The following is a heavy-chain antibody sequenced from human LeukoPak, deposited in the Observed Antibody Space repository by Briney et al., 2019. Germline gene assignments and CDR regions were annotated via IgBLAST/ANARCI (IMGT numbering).Heavy chain of an antibody. J-gene: IGHJ4*02. V-gene: IGHV1-46*01. CDR1: GYTFTGYY. D-gene: IGHD3-10*01. CDR2: INPSGGST. CDR3: ARVHFGDYYFDY. Sequence: GASVKVSCKASGYTFTGYYMHWVRQAPGQGLEWMGIINPSGGSTSYAQKFQGRVTMTRDTSTSTVYMELSSLRSEDTAVYYCARVHFGDYYFDYWGQGTLVTVSS.